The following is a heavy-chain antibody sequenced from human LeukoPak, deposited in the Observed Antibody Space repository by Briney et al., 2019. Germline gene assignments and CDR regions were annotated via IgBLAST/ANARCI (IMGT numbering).Heavy chain of an antibody. D-gene: IGHD3-16*01. CDR2: IYYSGST. CDR3: ASQPPHGDY. V-gene: IGHV4-39*01. Sequence: PSETLSLTCTVSGGSISSSSYYWGWIRQPPGKGLEWIGSIYYSGSTYYNPSLKSRVTISVDTSKNQFSLKLSSVTAADTAVYYCASQPPHGDYWGQGTLVTVSS. CDR1: GGSISSSSYY. J-gene: IGHJ4*02.